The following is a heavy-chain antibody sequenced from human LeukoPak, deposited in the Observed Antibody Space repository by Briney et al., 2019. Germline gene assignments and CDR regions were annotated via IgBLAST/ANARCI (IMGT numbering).Heavy chain of an antibody. J-gene: IGHJ6*02. CDR2: IGIGGDT. CDR1: GFTFSDYD. D-gene: IGHD1/OR15-1a*01. Sequence: GGSLGLSCAASGFTFSDYDMHWARQVTGRGLEGVSAIGIGGDTYYPGSVKGRFTISRENAKNFVYLQMNSLRAGDTAVYYCVRGRSSDRNNNYNMDVWGPGTTVTVSS. V-gene: IGHV3-13*01. CDR3: VRGRSSDRNNNYNMDV.